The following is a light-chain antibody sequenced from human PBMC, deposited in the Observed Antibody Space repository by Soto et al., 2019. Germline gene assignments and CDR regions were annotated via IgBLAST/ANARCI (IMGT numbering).Light chain of an antibody. J-gene: IGLJ3*02. CDR2: DTT. V-gene: IGLV7-46*01. Sequence: QAVVTQEPSLTVSPGGRVTLTCASKTGTVTSGHYPYWFQQRPGQAPRTLIYDTTNRHSWTPGRFSGSLLGGKAALTLSGAQPEDEGEYFCMLYYNTVGLVFGGGTKLTVL. CDR1: TGTVTSGHY. CDR3: MLYYNTVGLV.